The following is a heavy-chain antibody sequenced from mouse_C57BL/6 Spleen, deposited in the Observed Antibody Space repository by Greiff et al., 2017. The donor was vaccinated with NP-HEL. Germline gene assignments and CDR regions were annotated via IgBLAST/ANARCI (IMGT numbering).Heavy chain of an antibody. D-gene: IGHD4-1*01. CDR2: IWSGGST. CDR1: GFSLTSYG. Sequence: VHLVESGPGLVQPSQSLSITCTVSGFSLTSYGVHWVRQSPGKGLEWLGVIWSGGSTDYNAAFISRLSISKDNSKSQVFFKMNSLQADDTAIYYCASNWEGRFAYWGQGTLVTVSA. CDR3: ASNWEGRFAY. V-gene: IGHV2-2*01. J-gene: IGHJ3*01.